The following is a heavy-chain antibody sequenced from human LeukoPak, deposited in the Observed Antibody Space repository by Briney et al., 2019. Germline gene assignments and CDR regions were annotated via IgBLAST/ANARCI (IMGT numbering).Heavy chain of an antibody. CDR1: GYTFTSYA. V-gene: IGHV1-3*01. D-gene: IGHD4-17*01. Sequence: ASVKVSCKASGYTFTSYAMHWVRQAPGQRLEWMGWINAGNGNTKYSQKFQGRVTITRDTSASTAYMELSSLRSEDTAVYYCARVHGDYEWWFDPWGQGTLVTVSS. J-gene: IGHJ5*02. CDR3: ARVHGDYEWWFDP. CDR2: INAGNGNT.